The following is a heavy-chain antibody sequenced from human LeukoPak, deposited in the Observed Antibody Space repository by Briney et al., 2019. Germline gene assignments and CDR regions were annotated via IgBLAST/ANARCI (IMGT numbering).Heavy chain of an antibody. CDR1: GGSISNYY. CDR3: AREYGDFDY. V-gene: IGHV4-4*07. D-gene: IGHD4-17*01. Sequence: PSETLSLTCTVSGGSISNYYWSWIRQPAGKGLEWIGRIDKSGRTNYKSTLKSRVTMSVDTSKNQFSLKINSMTAADTAVYYCAREYGDFDYWGQGTLVTVSS. CDR2: IDKSGRT. J-gene: IGHJ4*02.